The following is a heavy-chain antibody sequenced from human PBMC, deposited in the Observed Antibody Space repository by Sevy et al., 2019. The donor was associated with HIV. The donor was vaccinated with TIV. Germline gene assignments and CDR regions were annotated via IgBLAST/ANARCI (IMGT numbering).Heavy chain of an antibody. V-gene: IGHV4-59*01. J-gene: IGHJ4*02. CDR1: GGSISTYH. D-gene: IGHD3-22*01. Sequence: SETLSLTCTVSGGSISTYHWSWIRQPPGKGLEWIGYVYYSGSTNSNPSLKSRVPISVDTARNKFSLNLTSVTAADTAIYYCARAPYYHDSSGYYYGYFDYWGRGTLVTVSS. CDR3: ARAPYYHDSSGYYYGYFDY. CDR2: VYYSGST.